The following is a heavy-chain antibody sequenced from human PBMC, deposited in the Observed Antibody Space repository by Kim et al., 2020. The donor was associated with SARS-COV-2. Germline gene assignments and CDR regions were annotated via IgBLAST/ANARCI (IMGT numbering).Heavy chain of an antibody. CDR3: ARGGTMVRGVIARGFDP. CDR2: INSDGSST. CDR1: GLSFSSYW. Sequence: GGSLRLSCVASGLSFSSYWMHWVRQVPGKGLAWVSSINSDGSSTSYADSVKGRFTISRDNSKNTLYLQMNSLRAEDTAVYYCARGGTMVRGVIARGFDPWGQGTLVTVSS. V-gene: IGHV3-74*01. D-gene: IGHD3-10*01. J-gene: IGHJ5*02.